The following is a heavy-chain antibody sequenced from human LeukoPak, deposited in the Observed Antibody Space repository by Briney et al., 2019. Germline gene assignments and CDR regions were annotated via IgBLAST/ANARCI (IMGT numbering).Heavy chain of an antibody. CDR3: ARGTHPFWTGYYGLDY. V-gene: IGHV3-7*01. Sequence: GGSLRLSCAASGFTFSSYWMSWVRQAPGKGLEWVANIEQDGSEKYYVDSVKGRFTISRDNAKNSLYLQMNSLRAEDTAVYYCARGTHPFWTGYYGLDYWGQGTLVTVSS. CDR1: GFTFSSYW. D-gene: IGHD3/OR15-3a*01. J-gene: IGHJ4*02. CDR2: IEQDGSEK.